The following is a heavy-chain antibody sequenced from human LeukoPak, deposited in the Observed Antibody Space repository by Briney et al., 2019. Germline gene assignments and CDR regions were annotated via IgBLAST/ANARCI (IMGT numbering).Heavy chain of an antibody. CDR1: GYTFTSYY. CDR3: ALSSSWYYFDY. D-gene: IGHD6-13*01. CDR2: INPSGGST. V-gene: IGHV1-46*03. J-gene: IGHJ4*02. Sequence: ASVKVSCKASGYTFTSYYMDWVRQAPGQGLEWMGIINPSGGSTSYAQKFQGRVTMTSDTSTSTVYMELSSLRSEDTAMYYCALSSSWYYFDYWGQGTLVTVSS.